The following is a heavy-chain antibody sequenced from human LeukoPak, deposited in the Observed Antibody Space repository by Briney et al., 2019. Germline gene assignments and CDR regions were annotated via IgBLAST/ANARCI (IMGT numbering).Heavy chain of an antibody. CDR3: ARHHLATDYDTLTGPLDY. V-gene: IGHV5-51*01. J-gene: IGHJ4*02. CDR2: IYPGDSDT. CDR1: GYSFTSYW. Sequence: GESLKISCKGSGYSFTSYWIGWVRQMPGKGLEWMGIIYPGDSDTRYSPSFQGQVTISADKSISTAYLQWSSLKASDTAMYYCARHHLATDYDTLTGPLDYWGQGTLVTVSS. D-gene: IGHD3-9*01.